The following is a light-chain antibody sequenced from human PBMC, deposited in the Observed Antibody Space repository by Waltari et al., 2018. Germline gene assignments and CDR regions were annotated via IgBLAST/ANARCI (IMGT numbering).Light chain of an antibody. CDR3: QQANSFPYT. J-gene: IGKJ2*01. CDR2: AAS. V-gene: IGKV1D-12*01. Sequence: DIQMTQSPSSVSAFVGDTVTITCRESQGITTWLTWDQQKPGKVPKLLIFAASSLQRWVPSRFSGSGSGTDFTLAITSLQPEDFATYYCQQANSFPYTFGPGTKVEI. CDR1: QGITTW.